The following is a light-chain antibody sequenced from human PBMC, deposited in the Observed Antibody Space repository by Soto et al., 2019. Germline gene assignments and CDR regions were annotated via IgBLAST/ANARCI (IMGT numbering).Light chain of an antibody. CDR3: QQYDNGPLT. Sequence: EIVMTQSPATLSVSPGERATLSCRASQSVGSNLAWYQHKPGQAPRLLIYGASSRAAAVPARFSGSGSGAEFTLTLTSRQSEDCEVYFCQQYDNGPLTFGGGTKVEIK. CDR1: QSVGSN. J-gene: IGKJ4*01. V-gene: IGKV3-15*01. CDR2: GAS.